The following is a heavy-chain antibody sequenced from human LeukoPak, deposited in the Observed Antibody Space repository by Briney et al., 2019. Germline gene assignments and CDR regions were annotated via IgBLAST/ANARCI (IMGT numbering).Heavy chain of an antibody. J-gene: IGHJ5*02. CDR2: IHHSGNS. CDR3: TRGHWGLQS. CDR1: GASVTDYY. D-gene: IGHD7-27*01. V-gene: IGHV4-59*02. Sequence: SETLSVTCTVSGASVTDYYWSWIRQSPGKGLEWISYIHHSGNSDYNPSLRSRVTTSLDTSKNQFSLNLISVTAADTAVYYCTRGHWGLQSWSQGTLVTVSS.